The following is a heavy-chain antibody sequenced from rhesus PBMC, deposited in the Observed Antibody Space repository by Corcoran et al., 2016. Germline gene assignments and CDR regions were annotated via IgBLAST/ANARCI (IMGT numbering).Heavy chain of an antibody. Sequence: QLQLQESGPGLVKPSETLSVTCAVSGGSISSSYWSWIRQAPGKGLEWIGYIYGSGSSTNYNPSLTSRLTLLVDTSKNQLSLQLSSVTAADTAVYYCASGSGSYTYFDYWGQGVLVTVSS. V-gene: IGHV4-169*02. D-gene: IGHD3-16*01. CDR3: ASGSGSYTYFDY. CDR2: IYGSGSST. CDR1: GGSISSSY. J-gene: IGHJ4*01.